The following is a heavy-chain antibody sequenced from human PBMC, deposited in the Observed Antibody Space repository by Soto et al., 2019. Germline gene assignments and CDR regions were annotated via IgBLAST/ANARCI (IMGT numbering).Heavy chain of an antibody. CDR3: ASGEYCTNGVCYMRDYYYYGMDV. CDR1: GGAFISYA. Sequence: SVNVSCKAAGGAFISYAISWVRQAPGQGLEWMGGIIPIFGTANYAQKFQGRVTITADESTSTAYMELSSLRSEDTAVYYCASGEYCTNGVCYMRDYYYYGMDVWGQGTTVTVSS. CDR2: IIPIFGTA. V-gene: IGHV1-69*13. D-gene: IGHD2-8*01. J-gene: IGHJ6*02.